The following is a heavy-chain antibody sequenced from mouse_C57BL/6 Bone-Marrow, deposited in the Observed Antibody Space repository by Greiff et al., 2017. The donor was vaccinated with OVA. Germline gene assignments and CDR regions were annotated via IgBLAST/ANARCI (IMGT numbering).Heavy chain of an antibody. CDR1: GYTFTSYW. J-gene: IGHJ4*01. V-gene: IGHV1-59*01. Sequence: QVQLQQPGAELVRPGTSVKLSCKASGYTFTSYWMHWVKQRPGQGLEWIGVIDPSDSYTNYNQKFKGKATLTVDTSSSTAYMQLSSLTSEDSAVYYCAREGAMDYWGQGTSVTVSS. CDR3: AREGAMDY. CDR2: IDPSDSYT.